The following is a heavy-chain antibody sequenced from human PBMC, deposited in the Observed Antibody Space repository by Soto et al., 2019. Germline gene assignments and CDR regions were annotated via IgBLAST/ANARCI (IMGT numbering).Heavy chain of an antibody. D-gene: IGHD6-13*01. J-gene: IGHJ6*02. V-gene: IGHV4-4*02. CDR2: IYHSGST. CDR1: GGPISSSNW. CDR3: ARGDSSSWYGYYYYGMDV. Sequence: SETLSLTCAVSGGPISSSNWWSWVRQPPGKGLEWIGEIYHSGSTNYNPSLKSRVTISVDKSKNQFSLKLSSVTAADTAVYYCARGDSSSWYGYYYYGMDVWGQGTTVTVSS.